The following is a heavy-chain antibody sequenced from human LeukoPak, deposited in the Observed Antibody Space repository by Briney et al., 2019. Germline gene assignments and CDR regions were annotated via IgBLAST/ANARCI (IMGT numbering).Heavy chain of an antibody. J-gene: IGHJ4*01. CDR1: GFTFSSYS. CDR2: ISSSSSYI. CDR3: ARDTTLESXLSXKXXXXXDY. D-gene: IGHD3-16*02. V-gene: IGHV3-21*01. Sequence: GGSLRLSCAASGFTFSSYSMNWVRQAPGKGLEWVSSISSSSSYIYYADSVKGRFTISRDNAKNSLYLQMNSLRDEDTAVYYCARDTTLESXLSXKXXXXXDYWXXGTLVTVS.